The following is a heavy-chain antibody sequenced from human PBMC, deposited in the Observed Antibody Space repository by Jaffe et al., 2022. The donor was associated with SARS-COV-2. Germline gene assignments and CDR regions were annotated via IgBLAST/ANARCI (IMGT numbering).Heavy chain of an antibody. V-gene: IGHV3-9*01. CDR3: AKDKEALRFLEWYGMDV. D-gene: IGHD3-3*01. Sequence: EVQLVESGGGLVQPGRSLRLSCAASGFTFDDYAMHWVRQAPGKGLEWVSGISWNSGSIGYADSVKGRFTISRDNAKNSLYLQMNSLRAEDTALYYCAKDKEALRFLEWYGMDVWGQGTTVTVSS. J-gene: IGHJ6*02. CDR1: GFTFDDYA. CDR2: ISWNSGSI.